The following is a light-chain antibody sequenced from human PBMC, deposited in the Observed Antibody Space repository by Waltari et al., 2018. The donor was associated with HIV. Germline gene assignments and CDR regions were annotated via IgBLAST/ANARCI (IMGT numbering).Light chain of an antibody. CDR1: QSVSASY. CDR3: QQYGSSPIT. V-gene: IGKV3-20*01. Sequence: SPGERATFSCRASQSVSASYLAWYQQKPGQAPRLLMYGASNRAPGTPDRFSGSGSGSGTDFTLTISRLEPEDFAIYHCQQYGSSPITFGGGTKLEIK. CDR2: GAS. J-gene: IGKJ4*01.